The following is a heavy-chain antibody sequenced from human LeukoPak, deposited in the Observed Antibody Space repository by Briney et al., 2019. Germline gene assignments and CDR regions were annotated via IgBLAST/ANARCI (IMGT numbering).Heavy chain of an antibody. D-gene: IGHD3-22*01. CDR2: VAHKGPTVYSPTLNR. CDR1: GAALSEYY. CDR3: VRQGTNSGYYLLDY. J-gene: IGHJ4*02. V-gene: IGHV4-34*01. Sequence: PSETLSLTCAVYGAALSEYYWSWIRQSPGKGLEWIGEVAHKGPTVYSPTLNRKYNPSFKSRVTMSVDPSKNQFSLKLTSVTVADTATYYCVRQGTNSGYYLLDYWGQGHLVIVSS.